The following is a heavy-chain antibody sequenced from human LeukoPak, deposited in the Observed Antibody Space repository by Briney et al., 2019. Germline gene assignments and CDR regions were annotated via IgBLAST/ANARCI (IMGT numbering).Heavy chain of an antibody. D-gene: IGHD3-22*01. CDR2: VAHKGPTVYSPTLNR. CDR1: GAALSEYY. CDR3: VRQGTNSGYYLLDY. J-gene: IGHJ4*02. V-gene: IGHV4-34*01. Sequence: PSETLSLTCAVYGAALSEYYWSWIRQSPGKGLEWIGEVAHKGPTVYSPTLNRKYNPSFKSRVTMSVDPSKNQFSLKLTSVTVADTATYYCVRQGTNSGYYLLDYWGQGHLVIVSS.